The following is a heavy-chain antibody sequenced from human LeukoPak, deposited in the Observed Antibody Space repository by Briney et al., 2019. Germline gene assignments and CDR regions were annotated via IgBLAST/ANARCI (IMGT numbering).Heavy chain of an antibody. J-gene: IGHJ4*02. V-gene: IGHV3-30-3*01. CDR3: ARDGYDSSGIMGY. Sequence: PGGSLRLSCAASAFTSKSYVLHWVRQAPGKGLEWVAVISYDGNSKSYADSAKGRFTISRDNSKNTLYLQMNSLRAEDTAVYYCARDGYDSSGIMGYWGQGTLVTVSS. CDR1: AFTSKSYV. D-gene: IGHD3-22*01. CDR2: ISYDGNSK.